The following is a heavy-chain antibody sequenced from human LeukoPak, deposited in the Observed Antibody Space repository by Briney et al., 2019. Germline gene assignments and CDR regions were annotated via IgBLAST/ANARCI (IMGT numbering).Heavy chain of an antibody. Sequence: SAPTLVNPTQTLTLTCTFSGFSLSTRGMCVSWIRQPTGKALEWLARIDWDDDKYYSTSLKTRLTISKDTSKNQVVLTVTNMDPVDTATYYCVGVNYYDTSLGFAWGQGTLVTVSS. D-gene: IGHD3-22*01. CDR2: IDWDDDK. J-gene: IGHJ4*02. CDR3: VGVNYYDTSLGFA. V-gene: IGHV2-70*11. CDR1: GFSLSTRGMC.